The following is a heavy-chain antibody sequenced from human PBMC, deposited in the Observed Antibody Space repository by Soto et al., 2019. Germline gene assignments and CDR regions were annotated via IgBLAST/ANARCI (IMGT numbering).Heavy chain of an antibody. CDR2: VSGTASTT. J-gene: IGHJ4*02. D-gene: IGHD2-2*01. V-gene: IGHV3-23*01. CDR1: GFPFSSYP. Sequence: EVQLLESGGGLVQPGGSLRLSCAASGFPFSSYPMTWVRQAQGKGLEWVSAVSGTASTTSYADSVKGRFTISRDNSKNKLHLQMNSLRGEDTAVYYCAKAYCTGTSCSRGYFASWGQGTLVTVSS. CDR3: AKAYCTGTSCSRGYFAS.